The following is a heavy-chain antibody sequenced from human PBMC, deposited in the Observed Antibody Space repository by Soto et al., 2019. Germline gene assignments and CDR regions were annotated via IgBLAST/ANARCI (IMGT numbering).Heavy chain of an antibody. D-gene: IGHD1-26*01. CDR3: TRGGSYSGY. CDR1: GFTFSDYY. J-gene: IGHJ4*02. Sequence: QVQLVESGGGLVKPGGSLRLSCAASGFTFSDYYMSWIRQAPGKGLEWVSFISSTNTYTTYADSVKGRFTISRDNAKNSLYLQMNSLRAEDAAIYYCTRGGSYSGYWGQGTLVTVSS. V-gene: IGHV3-11*06. CDR2: ISSTNTYT.